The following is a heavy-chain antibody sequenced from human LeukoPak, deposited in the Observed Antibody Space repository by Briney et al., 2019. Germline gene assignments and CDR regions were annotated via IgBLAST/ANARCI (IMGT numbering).Heavy chain of an antibody. CDR2: INPNSGGT. D-gene: IGHD2-2*01. CDR3: ARSVVVPAAMPDY. CDR1: GYTXTGYY. Sequence: GASVKASCKASGYTXTGYYMHGVRQAPGQGLEWMVWINPNSGGTNYAQKFQGRVTMTRDTSISTAYMELSRLRSDDTAVYYCARSVVVPAAMPDYWGQGTLVTVSS. J-gene: IGHJ4*02. V-gene: IGHV1-2*02.